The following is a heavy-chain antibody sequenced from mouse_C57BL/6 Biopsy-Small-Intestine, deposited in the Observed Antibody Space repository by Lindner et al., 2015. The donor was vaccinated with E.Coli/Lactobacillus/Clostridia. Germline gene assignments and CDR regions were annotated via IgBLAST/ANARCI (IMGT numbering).Heavy chain of an antibody. Sequence: SVKVSCKVSGYTLTELSMHWVRQAPGKGLEWMGGFDPEDGETIYAQKFQGRVTMTEDTSTDTAYMELSSLRSEDTAVYYCATFYDFWSSHSRNAFDIWGQGTMVTVSS. CDR3: ATFYDFWSSHSRNAFDI. V-gene: IGHV1-18*01. CDR2: FDPEDGET. J-gene: IGHJ3*01. CDR1: GYTLTELS. D-gene: IGHD2-12*01.